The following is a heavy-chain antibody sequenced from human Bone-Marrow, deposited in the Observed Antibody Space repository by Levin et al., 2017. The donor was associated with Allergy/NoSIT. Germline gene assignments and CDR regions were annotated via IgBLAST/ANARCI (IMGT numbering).Heavy chain of an antibody. D-gene: IGHD1-26*01. V-gene: IGHV3-21*01. Sequence: NAGGSLRLSCAASGFSFNSFTMNWVRQAPGKGLEWVSYISSSSRQVYYGESLKGRFTISRDNAGNSVYLQMNSLRAEDTAVYYCARLSGAFRLDYWGQGILVTVSS. J-gene: IGHJ4*02. CDR1: GFSFNSFT. CDR2: ISSSSRQV. CDR3: ARLSGAFRLDY.